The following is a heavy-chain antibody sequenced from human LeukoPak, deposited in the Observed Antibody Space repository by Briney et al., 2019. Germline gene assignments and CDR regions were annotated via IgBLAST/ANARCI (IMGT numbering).Heavy chain of an antibody. Sequence: ASVKVSCKASGYTFTSYGISWVRQAPGQGLEWMGWISAYNGNTNYAQKLQGRVTMTTDTSTSTAYMELRSLRSDNTAVYCCVTAAGTYFDYWGQGTLVTVSS. CDR2: ISAYNGNT. J-gene: IGHJ4*02. CDR3: VTAAGTYFDY. D-gene: IGHD6-19*01. CDR1: GYTFTSYG. V-gene: IGHV1-18*04.